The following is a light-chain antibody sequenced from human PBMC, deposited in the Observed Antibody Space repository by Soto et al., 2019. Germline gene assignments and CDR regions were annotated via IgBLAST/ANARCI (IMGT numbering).Light chain of an antibody. CDR3: SSYTSSSTRV. J-gene: IGLJ3*02. CDR1: SSDVGGYNY. CDR2: EVS. Sequence: QSALTQPASVSGSPGQSITISCTGTSSDVGGYNYVSWYQQNPGKAPKLMIYEVSNWPSGVSNRFSGSKSGNTASLTISGLQAEDEADYYCSSYTSSSTRVFGGGTKLTVL. V-gene: IGLV2-14*01.